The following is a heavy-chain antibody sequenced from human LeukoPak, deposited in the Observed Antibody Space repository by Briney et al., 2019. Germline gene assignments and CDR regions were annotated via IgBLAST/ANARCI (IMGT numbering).Heavy chain of an antibody. J-gene: IGHJ5*02. CDR3: ARVAYSSSWPNWFDP. CDR2: IYHSGST. Sequence: PSETLSLTCAVSGGSISSSNWWSWVRQPPGKGLEWIGEIYHSGSTNYNPSLKSRVTMSVDTSKNQFSLKLSSVTAADTAVYYCARVAYSSSWPNWFDPWGQGTLVTVSS. CDR1: GGSISSSNW. D-gene: IGHD6-13*01. V-gene: IGHV4-4*02.